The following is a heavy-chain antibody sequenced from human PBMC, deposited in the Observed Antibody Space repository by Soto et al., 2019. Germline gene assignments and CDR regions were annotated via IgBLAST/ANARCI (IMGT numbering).Heavy chain of an antibody. CDR1: GGSISSGDYY. Sequence: QVQLQESGPGLVKPSQTLSLTCTVSGGSISSGDYYWSWIRQPPGKGLEWIGYSLYSGTTNYNPSLERRLTISVDTSKNQFSLKLTSVTAADTAVYYCARKGALDYWGRGTQVTVSS. CDR2: SLYSGTT. J-gene: IGHJ4*02. CDR3: ARKGALDY. V-gene: IGHV4-30-4*01.